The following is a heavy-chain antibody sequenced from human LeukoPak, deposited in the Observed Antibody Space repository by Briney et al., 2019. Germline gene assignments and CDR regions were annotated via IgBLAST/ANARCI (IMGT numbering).Heavy chain of an antibody. CDR2: IYYSGST. J-gene: IGHJ4*02. CDR3: AREDPTSRGVDY. Sequence: SETLSLTCTVSGGSISSSSYYWGWIRQPPGKGLEWIGSIYYSGSTYYNPSLKSRVTISVDTSKNQFSLKLSSVTAADTAVYYCAREDPTSRGVDYWGQGTLVTVSS. D-gene: IGHD2-2*01. V-gene: IGHV4-39*07. CDR1: GGSISSSSYY.